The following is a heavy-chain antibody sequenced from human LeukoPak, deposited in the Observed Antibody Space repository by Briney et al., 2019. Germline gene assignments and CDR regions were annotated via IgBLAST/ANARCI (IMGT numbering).Heavy chain of an antibody. V-gene: IGHV3-30-3*01. CDR3: ATARAPHDVLKSEAD. CDR2: ISFDGFNK. CDR1: GFTFSSYA. Sequence: GGSLRLSCVASGFTFSSYAMHWVRQAPGKGLEWVAVISFDGFNKFYADSLKGRFTVSRDNSRNTLYLEMNSLRTEDTAVYYCATARAPHDVLKSEADWGQGTLVTVSS. J-gene: IGHJ4*02. D-gene: IGHD3-9*01.